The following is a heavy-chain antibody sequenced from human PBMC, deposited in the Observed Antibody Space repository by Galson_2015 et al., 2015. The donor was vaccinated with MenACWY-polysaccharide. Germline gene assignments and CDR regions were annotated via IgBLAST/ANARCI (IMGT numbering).Heavy chain of an antibody. CDR3: AEEGATRDFDY. Sequence: SLRLSCAASGFTFGNYAMHWVRQAPGKGLEWVSFIRYDGSKKYYADSVKGRFTISRDNSRNTLYLQMNSLRGEDTAVYYCAEEGATRDFDYWGQGTLVTVSS. CDR2: IRYDGSKK. D-gene: IGHD1-26*01. V-gene: IGHV3-30*02. CDR1: GFTFGNYA. J-gene: IGHJ4*02.